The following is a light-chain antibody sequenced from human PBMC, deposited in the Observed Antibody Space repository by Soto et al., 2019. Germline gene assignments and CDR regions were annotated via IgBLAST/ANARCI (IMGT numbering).Light chain of an antibody. CDR2: GAS. CDR3: QQYTGPPTT. V-gene: IGKV3-20*01. Sequence: EVVLTQSPATRSLSRGGGGTGGFMVSQTVSSNYLAWCQQRPGQAPRLLIYGASTRAAGIPDRFSGSGSGTDFTLTITRLEPEDSAVYFCQQYTGPPTTFGQGTRLEIK. J-gene: IGKJ5*01. CDR1: QTVSSNY.